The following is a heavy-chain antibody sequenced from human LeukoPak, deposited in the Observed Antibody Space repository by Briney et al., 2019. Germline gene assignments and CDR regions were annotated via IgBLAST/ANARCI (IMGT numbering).Heavy chain of an antibody. D-gene: IGHD6-19*01. CDR2: ITTKAESYAT. J-gene: IGHJ4*02. CDR3: TTYTSGHY. V-gene: IGHV3-73*01. Sequence: GGSLKLSCAASGFTFSGSAMHWVRQASGKGLEWVGRITTKAESYATAYAASVKGRFTVSRDDSKNTAYLQMSSLKTEDTALYYCTTYTSGHYWGQGTLVTVSS. CDR1: GFTFSGSA.